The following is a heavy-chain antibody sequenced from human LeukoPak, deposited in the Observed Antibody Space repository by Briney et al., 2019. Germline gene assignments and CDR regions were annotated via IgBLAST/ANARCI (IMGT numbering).Heavy chain of an antibody. CDR1: GFTFSSHA. V-gene: IGHV3-30*04. CDR2: ISYDGKYK. Sequence: PGGSLRLSCAASGFTFSSHAMHWVRQAPGRGLEWVAVISYDGKYKYYADSVKGRFTISRDDSNNTLYLQMNSLRTEDTAVYSCARAKNRLYGDTEGDLWGQGTLVTVSS. D-gene: IGHD3-10*02. J-gene: IGHJ5*02. CDR3: ARAKNRLYGDTEGDL.